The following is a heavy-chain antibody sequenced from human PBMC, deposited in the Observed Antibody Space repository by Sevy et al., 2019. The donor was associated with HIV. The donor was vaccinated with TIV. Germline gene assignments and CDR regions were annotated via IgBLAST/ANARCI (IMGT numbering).Heavy chain of an antibody. CDR3: AKDDLGSIDY. J-gene: IGHJ4*02. Sequence: GGSLRLSCAASGFIFSTSPMHWVRQAPGKGLECVAIPSYDDSDENYADSVKGRFTISRDNSKNTLYLQMNSLRTEDTAVYYCAKDDLGSIDYWGQGTLVTVSS. CDR2: PSYDDSDE. V-gene: IGHV3-30-3*02. CDR1: GFIFSTSP. D-gene: IGHD3-10*01.